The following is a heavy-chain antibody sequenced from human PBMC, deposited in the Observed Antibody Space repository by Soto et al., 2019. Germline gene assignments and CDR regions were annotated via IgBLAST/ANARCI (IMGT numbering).Heavy chain of an antibody. V-gene: IGHV1-8*01. Sequence: QVQLVQSGAEMKTPGASVKVSCKASGYTFTSHDINWLRQVTGQGLEWMGWMNPNSGVTVYAQKFQGRVTMTRNNSISTAYMELSSLRSEDTAVYYCVRDGDGYGTTFDYWGQGTLVPFSS. CDR2: MNPNSGVT. CDR3: VRDGDGYGTTFDY. J-gene: IGHJ4*02. CDR1: GYTFTSHD. D-gene: IGHD5-18*01.